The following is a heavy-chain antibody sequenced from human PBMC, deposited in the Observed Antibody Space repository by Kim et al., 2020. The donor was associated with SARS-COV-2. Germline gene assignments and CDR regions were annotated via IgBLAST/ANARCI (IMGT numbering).Heavy chain of an antibody. V-gene: IGHV1-3*01. J-gene: IGHJ6*03. Sequence: SQKLQGRVTITRDTSAGTAYMELSSLRSEDTAVYYCARDPLAAAAFMDVWGKGTTVTVSS. CDR3: ARDPLAAAAFMDV. D-gene: IGHD6-13*01.